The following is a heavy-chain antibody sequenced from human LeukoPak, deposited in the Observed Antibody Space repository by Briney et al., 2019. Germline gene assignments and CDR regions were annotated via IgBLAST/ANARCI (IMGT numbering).Heavy chain of an antibody. J-gene: IGHJ4*02. D-gene: IGHD3-3*01. CDR1: GYTFNSYD. V-gene: IGHV1-18*01. Sequence: ASVKVSCKASGYTFNSYDISWVRQAPGQGLEWMAWISTYNGNTNYAQKVQGRATMTTDTSTSTAYMELRSLRSDDTAAYYCARVLRYDFWSAYYFDYWGQGTLVTVSS. CDR3: ARVLRYDFWSAYYFDY. CDR2: ISTYNGNT.